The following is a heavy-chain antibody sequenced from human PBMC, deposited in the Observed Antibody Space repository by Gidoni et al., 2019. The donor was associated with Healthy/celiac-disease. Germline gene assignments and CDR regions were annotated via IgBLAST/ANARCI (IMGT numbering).Heavy chain of an antibody. Sequence: EVQLVESGGGLVKPGGSRRLSCAASGFTFSNAWMSWVRQAPGKGLEWVGRIKSKTDGGTTDYAAPVKGRFTISRDDSKNTLYLQMNSLKTEDTAVYYCTTHYYDSSGYLGWGQGTLVTVSS. CDR3: TTHYYDSSGYLG. CDR2: IKSKTDGGTT. D-gene: IGHD3-22*01. V-gene: IGHV3-15*01. CDR1: GFTFSNAW. J-gene: IGHJ4*02.